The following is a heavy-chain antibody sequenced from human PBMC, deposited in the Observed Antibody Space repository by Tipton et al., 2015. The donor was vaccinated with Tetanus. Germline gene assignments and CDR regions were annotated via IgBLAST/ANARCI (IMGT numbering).Heavy chain of an antibody. V-gene: IGHV3-23*01. CDR3: AKGGTIMIWNYYFDS. CDR2: ISGSGGST. Sequence: SLRLSCAATGFSFRHYAMSWVRQAPGEGLEWVSVISGSGGSTYYADSVKGRFTISRDNSKNTLYLQMNSLRAEDTAVYYCAKGGTIMIWNYYFDSWGQGTLVTVSS. CDR1: GFSFRHYA. J-gene: IGHJ4*02. D-gene: IGHD3-16*01.